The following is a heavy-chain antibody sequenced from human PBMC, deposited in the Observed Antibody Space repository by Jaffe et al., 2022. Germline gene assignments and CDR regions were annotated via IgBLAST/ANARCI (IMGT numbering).Heavy chain of an antibody. D-gene: IGHD6-19*01. Sequence: EVQLVESGGGLVQPGGSLRLSCAASGFTFSSYWMSWVRQAPGKGLEWVANIKQDGSEKYYVDSVKGRFTISRDNAKNSLYLQMNSLRAEDTAVYYCARVHRYITYSSGWYDAFDIWGQGTMVTVSS. CDR1: GFTFSSYW. CDR2: IKQDGSEK. J-gene: IGHJ3*02. V-gene: IGHV3-7*05. CDR3: ARVHRYITYSSGWYDAFDI.